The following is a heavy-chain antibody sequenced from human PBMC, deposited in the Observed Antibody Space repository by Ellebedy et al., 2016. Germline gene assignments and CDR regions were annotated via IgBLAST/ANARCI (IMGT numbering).Heavy chain of an antibody. Sequence: SETLSLTCTVSGGSISSYYWSWIRQPPGKGLEWIGSIYYSGSTYYNPSLKSRVTISVDTSKNQFSLKLSSVTAADTAVYYCARRYYYDSSGYWDWGQGTLVTVSS. V-gene: IGHV4-39*01. CDR2: IYYSGST. CDR3: ARRYYYDSSGYWD. CDR1: GGSISSYY. D-gene: IGHD3-22*01. J-gene: IGHJ4*02.